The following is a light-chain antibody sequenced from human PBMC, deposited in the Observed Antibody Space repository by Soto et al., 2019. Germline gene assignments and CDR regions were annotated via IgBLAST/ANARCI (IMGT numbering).Light chain of an antibody. CDR3: CAYAGTNTVV. CDR1: SSDVGSYNL. V-gene: IGLV2-23*01. CDR2: EGS. J-gene: IGLJ2*01. Sequence: QSALTQPASVSGSPGQSITISCTGASSDVGSYNLVSWYQQYPGKAPKLMIYEGSKRPSGVSNRFSGSKSGNTASLTISGLQAEDEADYHCCAYAGTNTVVFGGGTKLTVL.